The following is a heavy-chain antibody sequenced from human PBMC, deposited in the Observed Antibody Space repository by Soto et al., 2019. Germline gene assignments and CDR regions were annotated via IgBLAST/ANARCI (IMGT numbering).Heavy chain of an antibody. V-gene: IGHV1-18*04. J-gene: IGHJ5*01. CDR3: ARGPAVAGTLVRFDS. CDR1: VYTFINYG. Sequence: SEKASSKSSVYTFINYGISFVRQAPGQGLEWMGWISGYTGDTNYSQKFHGRVTMTTDTSTSTAYMDLRRLRSDDTAVYYCARGPAVAGTLVRFDSRGRGPLGIVSS. D-gene: IGHD6-19*01. CDR2: ISGYTGDT.